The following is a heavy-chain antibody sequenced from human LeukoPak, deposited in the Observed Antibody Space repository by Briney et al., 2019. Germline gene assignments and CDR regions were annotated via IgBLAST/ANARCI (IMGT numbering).Heavy chain of an antibody. CDR1: GGSISSGDYY. V-gene: IGHV4-30-4*08. D-gene: IGHD3-10*01. Sequence: PSETLSLTCTVSGGSISSGDYYWSWIRQPPGKGLEWIGYIYYSGSTYYNPSLKSRVTISVDTSKNQFSLKLSSVTAADTAVYYCARYYYGSGSAPFDYWGQGTLVTVSS. CDR3: ARYYYGSGSAPFDY. CDR2: IYYSGST. J-gene: IGHJ4*02.